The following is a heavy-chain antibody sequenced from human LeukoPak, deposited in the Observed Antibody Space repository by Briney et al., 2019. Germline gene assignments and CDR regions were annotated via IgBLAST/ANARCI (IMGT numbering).Heavy chain of an antibody. CDR2: IYTSGST. D-gene: IGHD1-14*01. Sequence: SETLSLTCTVSGGSIRTYYWSWIRQPPGKGLEWIGYIYTSGSTNYNPSLKSRVTISVDTSKNQFSLKLSSVTAADTAVYYCARRTPENFDYWGQGTLVTVSS. CDR1: GGSIRTYY. J-gene: IGHJ4*02. CDR3: ARRTPENFDY. V-gene: IGHV4-4*09.